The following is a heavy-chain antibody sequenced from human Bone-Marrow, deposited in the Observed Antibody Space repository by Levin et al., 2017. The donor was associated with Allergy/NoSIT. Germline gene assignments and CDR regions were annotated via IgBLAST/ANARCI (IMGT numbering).Heavy chain of an antibody. CDR2: MYSGGST. D-gene: IGHD3-22*01. Sequence: QAGGSLRLSCAVSGSTVSSDYMNWVRQAPGKGLEWVSVMYSGGSTYYAESVKGRFTISRDNSKNTLYLHMNSLRAEDTAVYYCARYQEIPDAAKNSANYYADYDAIVVWGQGTMVTVSS. J-gene: IGHJ3*01. CDR1: GSTVSSDY. V-gene: IGHV3-53*01. CDR3: ARYQEIPDAAKNSANYYADYDAIVV.